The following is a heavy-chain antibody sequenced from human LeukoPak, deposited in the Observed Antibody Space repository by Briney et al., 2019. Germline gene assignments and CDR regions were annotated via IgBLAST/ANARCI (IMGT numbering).Heavy chain of an antibody. CDR3: ARSQGIAAAGHYYYYGMDV. Sequence: AGSLRLSCAASGFTFSSYSMNWVRQAPGKGLEWVSYISSSSSTIYYADSVKGRFTISRDNAKNSLYLQMNSLRDEDTAVYYCARSQGIAAAGHYYYYGMDVWGQGTTVTVSS. CDR2: ISSSSSTI. V-gene: IGHV3-48*02. J-gene: IGHJ6*02. CDR1: GFTFSSYS. D-gene: IGHD6-13*01.